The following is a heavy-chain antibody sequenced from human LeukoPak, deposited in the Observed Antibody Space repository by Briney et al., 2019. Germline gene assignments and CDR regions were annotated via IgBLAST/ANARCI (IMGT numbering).Heavy chain of an antibody. J-gene: IGHJ4*02. CDR3: TAPRREIAVAGGDY. Sequence: PGGSLRLSCAASGFTVSSSYMSWVRQAPGKGLVWVSVIYNNGGTYYADSVRGRFTISRDNSKNTLYLQMNSLKSEDTAVYYCTAPRREIAVAGGDYWGQGTLVTVSS. V-gene: IGHV3-53*05. CDR2: IYNNGGT. D-gene: IGHD6-19*01. CDR1: GFTVSSSY.